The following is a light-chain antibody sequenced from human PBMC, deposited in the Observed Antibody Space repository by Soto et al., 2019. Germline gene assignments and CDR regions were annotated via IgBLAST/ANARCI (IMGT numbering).Light chain of an antibody. V-gene: IGLV2-14*01. Sequence: QSALAQPASVSGSPGQSITMSCTGTSSDVGGYDFVSWYQHHPGKAPKPMIYDVNNRPSGLSNPFSGSKSGNTASLTISGLQTEDEADYYCSSYTSSHTRVFGTGTKVTVL. J-gene: IGLJ1*01. CDR3: SSYTSSHTRV. CDR2: DVN. CDR1: SSDVGGYDF.